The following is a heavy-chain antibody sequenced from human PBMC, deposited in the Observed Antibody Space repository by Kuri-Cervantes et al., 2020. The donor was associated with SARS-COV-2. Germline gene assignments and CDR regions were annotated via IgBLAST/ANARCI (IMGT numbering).Heavy chain of an antibody. D-gene: IGHD2-15*01. CDR1: GYTFTGYY. CDR3: ARDVCSGGSCYHYYMDV. V-gene: IGHV1-2*02. Sequence: ASVKVSCKASGYTFTGYYMHWVRQAPGQGLEWMGWINPNSGGTNYVQKFQGRVTMTRDTSISTAYMELSRLRSDDTAVYYCARDVCSGGSCYHYYMDVWGKGTTVTVSS. CDR2: INPNSGGT. J-gene: IGHJ6*03.